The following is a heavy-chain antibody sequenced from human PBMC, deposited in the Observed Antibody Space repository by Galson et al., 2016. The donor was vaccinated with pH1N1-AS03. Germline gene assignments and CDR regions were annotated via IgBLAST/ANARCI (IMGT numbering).Heavy chain of an antibody. J-gene: IGHJ5*02. D-gene: IGHD3-10*01. CDR2: IIPILGIT. CDR3: ATGDLGIYCFDP. Sequence: SVKVSCKASGGTFSKYTFNRVRQAPGQGLEWMGRIIPILGITNYAQKFQDRVTITTDKSTSTAYMELSSLRSEDTAMYYCATGDLGIYCFDPWGQGTLVTVSS. V-gene: IGHV1-69*02. CDR1: GGTFSKYT.